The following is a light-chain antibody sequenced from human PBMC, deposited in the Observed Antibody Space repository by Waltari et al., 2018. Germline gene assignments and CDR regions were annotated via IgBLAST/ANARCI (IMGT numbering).Light chain of an antibody. V-gene: IGKV4-1*01. J-gene: IGKJ4*01. CDR3: QQYYSTFLT. Sequence: DIVMTQSPDSLAVSLGERATINCKSSQSVLYSSINKNYLAWYQQKPGQPPKLLIYWASTRESGVPDRFSGSGSGTDFTLTISSLQAEDVAVYYCQQYYSTFLTFGGGTKVEIK. CDR2: WAS. CDR1: QSVLYSSINKNY.